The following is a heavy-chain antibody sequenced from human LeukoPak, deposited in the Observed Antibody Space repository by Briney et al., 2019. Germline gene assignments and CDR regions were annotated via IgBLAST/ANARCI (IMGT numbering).Heavy chain of an antibody. J-gene: IGHJ5*02. V-gene: IGHV4-34*01. CDR1: GGSFSGYY. CDR2: INHSGST. D-gene: IGHD2-15*01. CDR3: ARVRALYCSGGSCYPSSPHNWFDP. Sequence: SETLSLTCAVYGGSFSGYYWSWIRQPPGKGLEWIGEINHSGSTNYNPSLKSRVTISVDTSKNQFSLKLSSVTAADTAVYCCARVRALYCSGGSCYPSSPHNWFDPWGQGTLVTVSS.